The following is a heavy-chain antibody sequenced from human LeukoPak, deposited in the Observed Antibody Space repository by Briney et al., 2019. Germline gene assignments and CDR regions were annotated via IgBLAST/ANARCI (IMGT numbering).Heavy chain of an antibody. CDR1: GFTFSSYA. Sequence: GGSLRLSCAASGFTFSSYAMSWVRQAPGKGLEWVSAISGSGGNTYYADSVQGRFTISRANSKDTLYLQMNSLRVEDTAVYYCAKGLYSSGYAYYFDHWGPGTLVTVSS. CDR3: AKGLYSSGYAYYFDH. J-gene: IGHJ4*02. V-gene: IGHV3-23*01. D-gene: IGHD5-18*01. CDR2: ISGSGGNT.